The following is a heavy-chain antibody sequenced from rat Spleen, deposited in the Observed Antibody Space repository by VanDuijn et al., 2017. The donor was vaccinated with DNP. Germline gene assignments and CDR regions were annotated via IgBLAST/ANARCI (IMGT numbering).Heavy chain of an antibody. CDR2: ISYSGFT. CDR1: GYSITSNY. Sequence: EVQLQESGPGLVKPSQSLSLTCSVTGYSITSNYWAWIRKFPGNKMEWMGYISYSGFTGYNPSLKSRISIARDTSENQFFLHLNSVITEDTATYYCARQGYDGSYYYGYYFDYWGQGVMVTVSS. V-gene: IGHV3-1*01. J-gene: IGHJ2*01. D-gene: IGHD1-12*02. CDR3: ARQGYDGSYYYGYYFDY.